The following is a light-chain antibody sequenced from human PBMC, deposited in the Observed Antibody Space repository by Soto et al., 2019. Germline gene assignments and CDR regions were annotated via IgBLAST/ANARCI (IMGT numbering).Light chain of an antibody. J-gene: IGLJ2*01. CDR1: SRHSRYA. CDR2: VNSDGSH. Sequence: QPVLTQSPSASASLGASVKLTCTLSSRHSRYAIEWHQQQPEKGPRYLMKVNSDGSHNKGDGIPDRCSGSSSGAERYLTISCLPSEDEADYYYQTCGAGIRVFGGGTKLTVL. CDR3: QTCGAGIRV. V-gene: IGLV4-69*01.